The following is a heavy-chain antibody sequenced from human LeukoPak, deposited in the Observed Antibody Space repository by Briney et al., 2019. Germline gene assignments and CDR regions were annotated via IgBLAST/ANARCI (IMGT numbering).Heavy chain of an antibody. CDR3: ARGGFWSGSYYYYYMDV. CDR2: ISAYNGNT. V-gene: IGHV1-18*01. Sequence: VASVKVSCKASGYTFTSYGISWVRQAPGQGLEWMGWISAYNGNTNYAQKLQGRVTMTTDTSTSTAYTELRSLRSDDTAVYYCARGGFWSGSYYYYYMDVWGKGTTVTVSS. D-gene: IGHD3-3*01. CDR1: GYTFTSYG. J-gene: IGHJ6*03.